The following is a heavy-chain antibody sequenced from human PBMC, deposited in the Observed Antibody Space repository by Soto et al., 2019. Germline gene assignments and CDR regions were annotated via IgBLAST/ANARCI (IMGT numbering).Heavy chain of an antibody. CDR3: ARDPSYDYVQGRGWCDP. CDR1: GYTFTSYG. V-gene: IGHV1-18*01. J-gene: IGHJ5*02. Sequence: QVQLVQSGAEVKKPGASVKVSCKASGYTFTSYGISWVRQAPGQGLEWMGWISAYNGNTNYAQKLQGRVTMTTDTSKSTAYMELRSLRSDDTAVYYCARDPSYDYVQGRGWCDPWGQGTLVTVSS. D-gene: IGHD3-16*01. CDR2: ISAYNGNT.